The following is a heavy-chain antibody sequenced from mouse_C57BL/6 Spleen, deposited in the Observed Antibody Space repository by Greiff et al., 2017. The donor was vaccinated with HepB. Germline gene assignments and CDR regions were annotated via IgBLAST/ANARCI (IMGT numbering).Heavy chain of an antibody. CDR1: GYTFTDYN. CDR3: ARGDYALDY. J-gene: IGHJ2*01. CDR2: INPNNGGT. Sequence: EVKLQESGPELVKPGASVKIPCKASGYTFTDYNMDWVKQSHGKSLEWIGDINPNNGGTNYNQKFKGKATLTVDKSSSTAYMELRSLTSEDTAVYYCARGDYALDYWGQGTTLTVSS. D-gene: IGHD1-1*02. V-gene: IGHV1-18*01.